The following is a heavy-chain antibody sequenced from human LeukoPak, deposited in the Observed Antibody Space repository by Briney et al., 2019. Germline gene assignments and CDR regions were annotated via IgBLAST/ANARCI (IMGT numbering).Heavy chain of an antibody. CDR3: ARGLYSSTTYYFDY. D-gene: IGHD6-13*01. CDR2: ISGSGGDT. CDR1: GFTFSNFL. Sequence: GGSLRLSCAASGFTFSNFLMTWVRQAPGKGPEWVSAISGSGGDTYYADSVKGRFTISRDNSKNTLYLQMNSLRAEDTAVYFCARGLYSSTTYYFDYWGQGTLVTVSS. V-gene: IGHV3-23*01. J-gene: IGHJ4*02.